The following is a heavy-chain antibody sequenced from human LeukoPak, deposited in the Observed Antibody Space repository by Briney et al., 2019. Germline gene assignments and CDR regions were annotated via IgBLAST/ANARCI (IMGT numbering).Heavy chain of an antibody. CDR2: ISGSGGST. CDR3: AKGISYSSSWYYFDY. D-gene: IGHD6-13*01. J-gene: IGHJ4*02. Sequence: GGSLRLSCAASGFTFSSYAMSWVRQAPGKGLEWVSAISGSGGSTYYADSVKGRFTISRDNSKNPLYLQMNSLRAEDTAVYYCAKGISYSSSWYYFDYWGQGTLVTVSS. CDR1: GFTFSSYA. V-gene: IGHV3-23*01.